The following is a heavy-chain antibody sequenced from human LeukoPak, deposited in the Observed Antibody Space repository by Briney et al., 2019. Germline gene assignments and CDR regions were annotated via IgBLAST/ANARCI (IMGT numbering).Heavy chain of an antibody. Sequence: SVKVSCKASGGTFSSYAISWVRQAPGQGLEWMGGIIPIFGTANYAQKFQGGVTITADKSTSTAYMELSSLRSEDTAVYYCARDGGSYGSGSRNWFDPWGQGTLVTVSS. V-gene: IGHV1-69*06. J-gene: IGHJ5*02. D-gene: IGHD3-10*01. CDR3: ARDGGSYGSGSRNWFDP. CDR1: GGTFSSYA. CDR2: IIPIFGTA.